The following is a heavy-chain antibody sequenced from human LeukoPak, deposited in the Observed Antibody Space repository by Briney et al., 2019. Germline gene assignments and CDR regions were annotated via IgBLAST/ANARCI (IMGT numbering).Heavy chain of an antibody. V-gene: IGHV4-59*01. Sequence: SETLSLTCTVSGDSISSSYWSWIRQPPGKGLEWIGYIYYSGSTNYNPSLKSRVTISVDTSKNQFSLKLRSVTAADTAVYYCARGAYSSGWTEFDYWGQGTLVTVSS. CDR2: IYYSGST. D-gene: IGHD6-19*01. CDR1: GDSISSSY. CDR3: ARGAYSSGWTEFDY. J-gene: IGHJ4*02.